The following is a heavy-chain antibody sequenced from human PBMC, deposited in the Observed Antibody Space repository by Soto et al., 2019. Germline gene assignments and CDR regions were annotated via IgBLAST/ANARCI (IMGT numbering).Heavy chain of an antibody. V-gene: IGHV3-48*01. CDR3: AKDYDSSGSYHDY. CDR2: ISSSSSTI. J-gene: IGHJ4*02. Sequence: GGSLRLSCAASGFTFSSYSMNWVRQAPGKGLEWVSYISSSSSTIYYADSVKGRFTISRDNSKNTLYLQMNSLRAEDTAVYYCAKDYDSSGSYHDYWGQGTLVTVSS. D-gene: IGHD3-22*01. CDR1: GFTFSSYS.